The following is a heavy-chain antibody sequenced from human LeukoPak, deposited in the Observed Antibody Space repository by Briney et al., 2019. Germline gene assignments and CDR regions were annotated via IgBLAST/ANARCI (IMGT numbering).Heavy chain of an antibody. D-gene: IGHD3-10*01. J-gene: IGHJ5*02. CDR1: GGSISSYY. Sequence: SETLSLTCTVSGGSISSYYWSWIRQPPGKGLEWIGYIYYSGSTNYNPSLKSRVTISVDTSKNQFSLKLGSVTAADTAAYYCARGSVRGVIRSALDPWGQGTLVTVSS. CDR3: ARGSVRGVIRSALDP. V-gene: IGHV4-59*01. CDR2: IYYSGST.